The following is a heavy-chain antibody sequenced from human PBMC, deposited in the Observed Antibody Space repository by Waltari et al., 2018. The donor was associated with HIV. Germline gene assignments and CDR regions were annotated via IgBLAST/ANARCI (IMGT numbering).Heavy chain of an antibody. Sequence: QVQLQQWGAGLLKPSETLSLTCAVYGGSFSGYYWSWIRQPPGKGVEWIGEINPRRRTTYNPPLKSRVTISVDTTKIQFSLKRSSVTAADTAVYYCAGGGGAAAGKAPYYYGMDVWGQGTTVTVSS. CDR1: GGSFSGYY. CDR3: AGGGGAAAGKAPYYYGMDV. D-gene: IGHD6-13*01. J-gene: IGHJ6*02. CDR2: INPRRRT. V-gene: IGHV4-34*01.